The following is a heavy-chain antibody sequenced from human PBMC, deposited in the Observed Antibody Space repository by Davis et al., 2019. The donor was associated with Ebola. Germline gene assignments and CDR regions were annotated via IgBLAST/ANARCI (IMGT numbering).Heavy chain of an antibody. Sequence: ASVQVSCKASGYTFTSYAMHWVRQAPGQRLEWMGWINAGNGNTKYSQKFQGRVTITRDTSASTAYVELSSLRSEDTAVYYCAKDRSSSWSFDYWGQGTLVAVSS. D-gene: IGHD6-13*01. CDR1: GYTFTSYA. CDR2: INAGNGNT. J-gene: IGHJ4*02. V-gene: IGHV1-3*01. CDR3: AKDRSSSWSFDY.